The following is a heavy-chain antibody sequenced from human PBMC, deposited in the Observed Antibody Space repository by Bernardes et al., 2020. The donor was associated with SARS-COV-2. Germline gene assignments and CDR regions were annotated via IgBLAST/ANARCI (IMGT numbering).Heavy chain of an antibody. V-gene: IGHV3-23*01. CDR2: FSGSAGFT. CDR3: TKGPFIGQDLQYYYYYYGMDV. CDR1: GFAFSDYA. Sequence: GGSLRLSCAASGFAFSDYAMDWVRQAPGKGLEWVSSFSGSAGFTHYAESVKGRFTISRDNSKSTLYLQMDSLRAEDTAVYYCTKGPFIGQDLQYYYYYYGMDVWGQGTTVTVSS. J-gene: IGHJ6*02. D-gene: IGHD1-1*01.